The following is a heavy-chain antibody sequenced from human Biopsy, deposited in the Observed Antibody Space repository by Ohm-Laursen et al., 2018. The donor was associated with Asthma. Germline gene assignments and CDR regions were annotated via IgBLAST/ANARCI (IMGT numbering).Heavy chain of an antibody. CDR1: GFAFNNSS. Sequence: SLRLSCAASGFAFNNSSMTWVRQAPGKGLEWVSSISASGVRTFYAESVKGRFTVSRDSSRNTLYLQLSTLRVEDTAVYFCAKITTDRQKANNWFDPWGQGTLVTVSS. CDR2: ISASGVRT. V-gene: IGHV3-23*01. J-gene: IGHJ5*02. D-gene: IGHD3-22*01. CDR3: AKITTDRQKANNWFDP.